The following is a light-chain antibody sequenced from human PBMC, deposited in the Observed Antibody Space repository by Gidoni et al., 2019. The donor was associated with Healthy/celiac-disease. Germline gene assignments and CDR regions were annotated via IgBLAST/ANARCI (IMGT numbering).Light chain of an antibody. Sequence: EILLTQSPPTLPLSPGERTTLSCRASQSVSSYLAWYQQKPGPAPRILIYDASNRATGIPARFSSSRSGTDFTLTISSLEPEDFAVYYCQQRSNWTPITFGPXTKVDIK. CDR2: DAS. J-gene: IGKJ3*01. V-gene: IGKV3-11*01. CDR3: QQRSNWTPIT. CDR1: QSVSSY.